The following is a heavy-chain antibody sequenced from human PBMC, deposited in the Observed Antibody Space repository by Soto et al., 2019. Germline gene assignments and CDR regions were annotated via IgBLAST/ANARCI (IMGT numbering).Heavy chain of an antibody. CDR1: GYTFTTYN. CDR3: LRYGVAATY. Sequence: VKVSCKASGYTFTTYNINWVRQATGQGLEWMGWMNPNSGNTGYAQKFQDRITLTRDTSINTAYTELSSLRSDDTAVYFCLRYGVAATYWGQGTQVTVSS. J-gene: IGHJ4*02. V-gene: IGHV1-8*01. D-gene: IGHD2-8*01. CDR2: MNPNSGNT.